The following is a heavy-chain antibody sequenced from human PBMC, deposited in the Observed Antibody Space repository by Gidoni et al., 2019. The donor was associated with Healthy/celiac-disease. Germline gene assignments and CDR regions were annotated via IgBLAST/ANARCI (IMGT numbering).Heavy chain of an antibody. Sequence: EVQLVESGVGLVQPGGSLTLSCAASGFTFSGSAIPWVRQASGKGLEWVGHNKNKANSYATAYAASVKGRFTISRNDSKNTAYLQMDSLKTDDTAVYYCTRLSRGYSRDAYDLWGRGTMVTVSS. CDR2: NKNKANSYAT. V-gene: IGHV3-73*02. CDR3: TRLSRGYSRDAYDL. J-gene: IGHJ3*01. D-gene: IGHD3-22*01. CDR1: GFTFSGSA.